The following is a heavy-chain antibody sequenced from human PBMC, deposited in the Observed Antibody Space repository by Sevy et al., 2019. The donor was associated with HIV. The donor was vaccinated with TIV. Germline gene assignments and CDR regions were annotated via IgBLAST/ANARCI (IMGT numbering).Heavy chain of an antibody. D-gene: IGHD1-26*01. V-gene: IGHV3-30*04. CDR1: GFTFNTHA. CDR3: AKDSGSYYLPRYYFDY. Sequence: GGSLRLSCAASGFTFNTHAMHWVRQAPGKGLEWVALISYDGIIKYYADSVKGRLTISRDNSKNTLSLQMNSLRIEDTAVYYCAKDSGSYYLPRYYFDYWGQGTLVTVSS. CDR2: ISYDGIIK. J-gene: IGHJ4*02.